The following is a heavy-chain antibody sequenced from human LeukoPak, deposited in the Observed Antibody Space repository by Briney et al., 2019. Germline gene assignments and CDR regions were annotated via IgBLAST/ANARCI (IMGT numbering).Heavy chain of an antibody. Sequence: PSETLSLTCSVSGGSISSYYWSWIRQPPGKGLEWTGNIHISGSTNYNPSLKSRVTISVDTSKSQFSLKLSSVTAADTAVYYCARGSSDWYYDYWGQGTLVTVSS. D-gene: IGHD6-19*01. CDR1: GGSISSYY. V-gene: IGHV4-4*09. J-gene: IGHJ4*02. CDR3: ARGSSDWYYDY. CDR2: IHISGST.